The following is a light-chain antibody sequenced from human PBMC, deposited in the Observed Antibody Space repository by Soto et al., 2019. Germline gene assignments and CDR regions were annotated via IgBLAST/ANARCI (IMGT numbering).Light chain of an antibody. CDR1: QSVSIN. Sequence: EIVMTQSPSTLSVSPGERATLSCRASQSVSINLAWYQQKPGQAPRLLIYGASTRDTSIPARFSGSGSGTEFTLTISSLQSEDFAVYYCQQYNNWPPITFGGGTKVEIK. J-gene: IGKJ4*01. V-gene: IGKV3-15*01. CDR3: QQYNNWPPIT. CDR2: GAS.